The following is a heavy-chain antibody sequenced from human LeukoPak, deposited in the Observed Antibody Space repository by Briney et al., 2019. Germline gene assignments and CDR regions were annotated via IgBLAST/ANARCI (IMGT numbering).Heavy chain of an antibody. V-gene: IGHV4-59*13. CDR1: GASISPYY. CDR2: IYNSGST. CDR3: AREEDGYNLARFDD. D-gene: IGHD5-24*01. Sequence: SETLSLTCTVSGASISPYYWSWIRQPPGKGLEWIGYIYNSGSTNYNPSLKSRVTIAVDTSKNQFSLKLSSVTAADTAVYYCAREEDGYNLARFDDWGQGTLVTVSS. J-gene: IGHJ4*02.